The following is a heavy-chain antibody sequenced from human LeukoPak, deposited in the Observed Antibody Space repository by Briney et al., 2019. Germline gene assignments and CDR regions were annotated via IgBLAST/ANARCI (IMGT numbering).Heavy chain of an antibody. CDR2: INHSGST. Sequence: SSETLSLTCAVYGGSFSGYYWSWIRQPPGKGLEWIGEINHSGSTNYNPSLKSRVTISVDTSKNQFSLKLSSVTAADTAVYYCARPSRDYWGQGTLVTVSS. CDR1: GGSFSGYY. J-gene: IGHJ4*02. V-gene: IGHV4-34*01. CDR3: ARPSRDY.